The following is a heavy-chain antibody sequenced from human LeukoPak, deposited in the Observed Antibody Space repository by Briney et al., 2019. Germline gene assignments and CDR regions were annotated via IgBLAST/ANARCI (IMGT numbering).Heavy chain of an antibody. CDR3: ARAGGYRDAFDI. CDR2: IYYSGST. D-gene: IGHD5-18*01. Sequence: PSETLSLTCTVSGGSISGYYWSWIRQPPGKGLEWIGFIYYSGSTNYNPSLKSRVTISVDTSKNQFSLKLSSVTAADTAVYYCARAGGYRDAFDIWGQGTMVTVSS. J-gene: IGHJ3*02. CDR1: GGSISGYY. V-gene: IGHV4-59*01.